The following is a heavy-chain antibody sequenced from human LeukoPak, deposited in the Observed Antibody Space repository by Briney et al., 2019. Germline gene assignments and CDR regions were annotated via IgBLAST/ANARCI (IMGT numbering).Heavy chain of an antibody. CDR1: GFSVTTNY. V-gene: IGHV3-53*01. CDR3: ARLGKGLDGGVQNAFDI. CDR2: IFSGTTT. Sequence: GGSLRLSCAASGFSVTTNYMTWVRQAAGKGLDWVSVIFSGTTTYYADSVKGRFAISRDNSKNTVYLQMNSLRGEDTAVYYCARLGKGLDGGVQNAFDIWGQGTMVIVSS. D-gene: IGHD3-16*01. J-gene: IGHJ3*02.